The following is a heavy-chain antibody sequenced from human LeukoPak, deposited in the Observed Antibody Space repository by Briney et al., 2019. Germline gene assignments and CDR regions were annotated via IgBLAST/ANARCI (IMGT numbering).Heavy chain of an antibody. Sequence: GGSLRLSCAASGFTFSDYYMSWLRQAPGKGLEWVSYISSSGSTIYYADSVKGRFTISRDNAKNSLYLQMNSLRAEDTAVYYCARDGPYYYDSSGYSDYWGQGTLVTVSS. V-gene: IGHV3-11*04. J-gene: IGHJ4*02. D-gene: IGHD3-22*01. CDR3: ARDGPYYYDSSGYSDY. CDR1: GFTFSDYY. CDR2: ISSSGSTI.